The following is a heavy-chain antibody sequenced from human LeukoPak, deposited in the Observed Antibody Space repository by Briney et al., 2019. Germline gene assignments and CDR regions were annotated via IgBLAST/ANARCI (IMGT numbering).Heavy chain of an antibody. J-gene: IGHJ4*02. D-gene: IGHD4-17*01. V-gene: IGHV1-18*01. CDR3: AREGRDYGDDY. Sequence: GASVKVSCKASGYTFTSYGISWVRQAPGQGLEWMGWISAYNGNTNYAQKLQGRITMTTDTSTSTAYMELRGLTSDDTSVYYCAREGRDYGDDYWGQGTLVTVSS. CDR2: ISAYNGNT. CDR1: GYTFTSYG.